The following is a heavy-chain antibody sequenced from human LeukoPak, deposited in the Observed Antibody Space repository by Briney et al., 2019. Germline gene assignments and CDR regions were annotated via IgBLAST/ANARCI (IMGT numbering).Heavy chain of an antibody. CDR3: ARLKYSSSWYDAFDI. CDR1: GYSISSGYY. CDR2: IYHSGST. D-gene: IGHD6-13*01. J-gene: IGHJ3*02. Sequence: PSETLSLTCAASGYSISSGYYWGWIRQPPGKGLEWIGSIYHSGSTYYNPSLKSRVTISVNTSKNQFSLKLSSVTAADTAVHYCARLKYSSSWYDAFDIWGQGTMVTVSS. V-gene: IGHV4-38-2*01.